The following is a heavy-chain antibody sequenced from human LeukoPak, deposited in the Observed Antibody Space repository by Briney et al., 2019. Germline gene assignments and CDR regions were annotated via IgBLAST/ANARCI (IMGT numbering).Heavy chain of an antibody. D-gene: IGHD7-27*01. CDR1: GYTFTGYY. J-gene: IGHJ3*02. Sequence: ASVKVSCKASGYTFTGYYMHWVRRAPGQGLEWMGWINPNSGGTNYAQKFQGRVTMTRDTSISTAYMELSRLRSDDTAVYYCARDVTGDPQLVGMGAFDIWGQGTMVTVSS. V-gene: IGHV1-2*02. CDR2: INPNSGGT. CDR3: ARDVTGDPQLVGMGAFDI.